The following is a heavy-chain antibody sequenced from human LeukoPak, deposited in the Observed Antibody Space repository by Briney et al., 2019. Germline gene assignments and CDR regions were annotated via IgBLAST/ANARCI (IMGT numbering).Heavy chain of an antibody. CDR2: ISSGSSYI. J-gene: IGHJ6*03. V-gene: IGHV3-21*01. CDR3: ARANTGTYYFYMDV. CDR1: GFTFSSYS. D-gene: IGHD1-1*01. Sequence: GGSLRLSCGASGFTFSSYSLNWVRQAPGKGLEWVSSISSGSSYIYYADSVKGRFTISRDNAKNSLYLQMNSLRAEDTAVYYCARANTGTYYFYMDVWGKGTTVTVSS.